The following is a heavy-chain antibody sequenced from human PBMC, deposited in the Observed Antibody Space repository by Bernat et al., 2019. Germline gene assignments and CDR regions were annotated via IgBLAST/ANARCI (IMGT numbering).Heavy chain of an antibody. CDR3: ARGGGFDY. J-gene: IGHJ4*02. D-gene: IGHD3-16*01. Sequence: EMQLVESGGGLVQPGGSLRLPCAVSGFTVISNYMSWVRQAPGKGLEWVSVIYSGGSIYYADSVEGRFTISRDNSKNTLYLQMNSLRAEDTAVYYCARGGGFDYWGQGTLVTVSS. CDR2: IYSGGSI. CDR1: GFTVISNY. V-gene: IGHV3-66*01.